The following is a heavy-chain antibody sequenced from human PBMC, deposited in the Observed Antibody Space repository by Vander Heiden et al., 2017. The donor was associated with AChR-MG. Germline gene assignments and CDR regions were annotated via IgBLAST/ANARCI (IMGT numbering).Heavy chain of an antibody. J-gene: IGHJ4*02. D-gene: IGHD3-22*01. CDR1: GRSIRSSTYH. CDR3: ARRHYYDSSGDVDY. V-gene: IGHV4-39*01. Sequence: QLQLQESGPGLVKPSETLSLTCTVSGRSIRSSTYHWDWIRQPPGKGLEWIGNSLYSGATNYNPSLKSRVTVSVDTSKNQFSLKLSSVTAADTAVYYCARRHYYDSSGDVDYWGQGILVTVSS. CDR2: SLYSGAT.